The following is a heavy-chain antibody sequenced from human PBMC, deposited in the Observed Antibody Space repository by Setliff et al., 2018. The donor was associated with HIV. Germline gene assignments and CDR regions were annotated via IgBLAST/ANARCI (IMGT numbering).Heavy chain of an antibody. V-gene: IGHV1-2*02. CDR1: DHTFSSYD. J-gene: IGHJ4*02. CDR2: ITPNSGGT. D-gene: IGHD3-3*01. Sequence: ASVKVSCKASDHTFSSYDVTWVRQAPGQGLEWMGWITPNSGGTEYAGKFQGRVTLTRDTSINTAYMEVTRLTSDDTAVYYCAGVSSQFSEWRKDYFEYWGQGSLVTVSS. CDR3: AGVSSQFSEWRKDYFEY.